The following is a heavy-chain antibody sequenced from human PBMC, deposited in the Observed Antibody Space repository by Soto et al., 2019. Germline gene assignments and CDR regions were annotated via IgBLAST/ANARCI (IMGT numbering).Heavy chain of an antibody. Sequence: QVQLVESGGGVVQPGRSLRLSCAASGFTFSSYGMHWVRQAPGKGLEWVAVIWYDGSNKYYADSVKGRFTISRDNSKNTLYLQMNSLRAEDTAVYYCARAPSTKYGSRDYYYGMDVWGQGTTVTVSS. J-gene: IGHJ6*02. V-gene: IGHV3-33*01. D-gene: IGHD3-10*01. CDR3: ARAPSTKYGSRDYYYGMDV. CDR1: GFTFSSYG. CDR2: IWYDGSNK.